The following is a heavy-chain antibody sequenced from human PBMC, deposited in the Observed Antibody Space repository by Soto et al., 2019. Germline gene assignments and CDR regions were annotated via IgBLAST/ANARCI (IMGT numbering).Heavy chain of an antibody. D-gene: IGHD6-6*01. CDR1: GGTFSSYA. CDR2: IIPIFGTA. Sequence: QVQLVQSGAEVKKPGSSVKVSCKASGGTFSSYAISWVRQAPGQGREWMGGIIPIFGTANYAQKFQGRVTITADESTSTAYMELSSLRSEDTAVYYCASDLTEYSSSSGWFAPWGQGTLVTVSS. V-gene: IGHV1-69*01. CDR3: ASDLTEYSSSSGWFAP. J-gene: IGHJ5*02.